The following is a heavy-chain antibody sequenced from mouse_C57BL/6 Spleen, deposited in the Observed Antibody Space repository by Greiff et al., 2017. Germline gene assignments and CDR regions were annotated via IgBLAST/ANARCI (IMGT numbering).Heavy chain of an antibody. CDR1: GYTFTSYW. CDR3: ARRGHGSSLDY. V-gene: IGHV1-69*01. Sequence: QVQLQQSGAELVKPGASVKLSCKASGYTFTSYWMHWVKQRPGQGLEWIGEIDPSDSYTNYNQKFKGKSTLTVDKSSSTAYMQLSSLTSEDSAVYYCARRGHGSSLDYWGQGTTLTVSS. J-gene: IGHJ2*01. D-gene: IGHD1-1*01. CDR2: IDPSDSYT.